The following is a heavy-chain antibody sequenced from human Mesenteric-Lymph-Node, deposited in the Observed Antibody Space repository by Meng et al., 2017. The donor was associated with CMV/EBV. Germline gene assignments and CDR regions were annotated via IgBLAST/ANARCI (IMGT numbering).Heavy chain of an antibody. CDR1: GGSFSSRISY. CDR2: IFYSGST. D-gene: IGHD1-1*01. CDR3: ARSELEPPPFDY. Sequence: SETLSLTCTVSGGSFSSRISYWGWIRQPPGKGLEWIGSIFYSGSTYYNPSLKSRVTISVDTSKNQFSLKLSSVTAADTAVYYCARSELEPPPFDYWGQGTLVTVSS. J-gene: IGHJ4*02. V-gene: IGHV4-39*07.